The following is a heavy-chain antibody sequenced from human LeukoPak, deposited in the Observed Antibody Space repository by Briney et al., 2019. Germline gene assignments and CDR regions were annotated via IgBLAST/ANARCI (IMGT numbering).Heavy chain of an antibody. D-gene: IGHD5-24*01. Sequence: GGSLRLSCAASGFTFSNHAMHWVRQGPGKGLEWVALISFDESTNYYADSVKGRFTISRDNAKNSLYLQMNSLRAEDTAVYYCARKQGGYNYGYYYYMDVWGEGTTVTVSS. V-gene: IGHV3-30*04. CDR2: ISFDESTN. CDR1: GFTFSNHA. J-gene: IGHJ6*03. CDR3: ARKQGGYNYGYYYYMDV.